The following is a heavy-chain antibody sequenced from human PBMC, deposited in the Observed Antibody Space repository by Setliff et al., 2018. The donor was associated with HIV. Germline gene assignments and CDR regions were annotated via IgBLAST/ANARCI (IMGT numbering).Heavy chain of an antibody. V-gene: IGHV3-33*01. D-gene: IGHD6-19*01. CDR2: IWYDGTNK. CDR1: GFPFSTYG. J-gene: IGHJ4*02. Sequence: RLSCAASGFPFSTYGMHWVRQAPGKGLESVALIWYDGTNKRYADSVKGRFTISRDNSKSTLFLQMNTLRAEDTAVYYCATDQQWLAQGWGGPHYWGQGTLVTVSS. CDR3: ATDQQWLAQGWGGPHY.